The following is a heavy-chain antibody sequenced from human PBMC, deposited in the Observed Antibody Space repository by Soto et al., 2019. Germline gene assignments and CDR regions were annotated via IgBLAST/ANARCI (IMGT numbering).Heavy chain of an antibody. CDR1: GFTFSNAW. Sequence: GGSLRLSCAASGFTFSNAWMNWVRQAPGKGLEWVGRIKSKTDGGTTDYAAPVKGRFTISRDDSKNTLYLQMNSLKTEDTAVYYCTTVCPDWELYFFDDRGQGTLVTVSS. D-gene: IGHD3-10*01. J-gene: IGHJ4*02. V-gene: IGHV3-15*07. CDR3: TTVCPDWELYFFDD. CDR2: IKSKTDGGTT.